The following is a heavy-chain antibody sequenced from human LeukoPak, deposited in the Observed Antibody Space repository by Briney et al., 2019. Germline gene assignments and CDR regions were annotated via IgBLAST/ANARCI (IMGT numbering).Heavy chain of an antibody. J-gene: IGHJ4*02. Sequence: GGSLRLSCAASGFTFSDYYMSWIRQAPGKGLEWVSYISSSGSTIYYADPVKGRFTISRDNAKNSLYLQMNSLRAEDTAVYYCARDAYYDSSGYYGHWGQGTLVTVSS. V-gene: IGHV3-11*04. CDR3: ARDAYYDSSGYYGH. D-gene: IGHD3-22*01. CDR1: GFTFSDYY. CDR2: ISSSGSTI.